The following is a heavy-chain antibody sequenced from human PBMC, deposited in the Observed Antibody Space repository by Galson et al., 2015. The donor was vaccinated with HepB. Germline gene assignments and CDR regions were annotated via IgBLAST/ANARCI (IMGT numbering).Heavy chain of an antibody. D-gene: IGHD2-2*01. CDR3: ARGRSAIDY. CDR2: IDWDDDK. J-gene: IGHJ4*02. CDR1: GFSLSTSGMC. V-gene: IGHV2-70*11. Sequence: PALVKPTQTLTLTCTFSGFSLSTSGMCVTWNRQPPGKALEWLARIDWDDDKYYSTSLKTRLTISKDTSKNQVVLTMTNMDPVDTATYYCARGRSAIDYWGQGTLVTVSS.